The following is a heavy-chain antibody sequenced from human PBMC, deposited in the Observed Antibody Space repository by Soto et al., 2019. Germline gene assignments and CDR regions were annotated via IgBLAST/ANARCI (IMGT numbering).Heavy chain of an antibody. CDR3: ARASSAGMITFGGVAGRPGTYGMDV. CDR2: IIPIFGTA. Sequence: GASVKVSCKASGGTFSSYAISWVRQAPGQGLEWMGGIIPIFGTANYAQKFQGRVTITADESTSTAYMELSSLRSEDTAVYYCARASSAGMITFGGVAGRPGTYGMDVWGQGTTVTVSS. V-gene: IGHV1-69*13. J-gene: IGHJ6*02. D-gene: IGHD3-16*01. CDR1: GGTFSSYA.